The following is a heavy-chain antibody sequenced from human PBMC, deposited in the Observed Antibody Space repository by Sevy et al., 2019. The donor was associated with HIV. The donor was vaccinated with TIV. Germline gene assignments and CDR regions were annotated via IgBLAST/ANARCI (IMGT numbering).Heavy chain of an antibody. D-gene: IGHD1-26*01. J-gene: IGHJ5*02. Sequence: GGSLRLSCAASGFTFSSYSMNWVRQAPGKGLEWVSSISSSSSYIDYAYSVKGRFTISRDNAKNSLYLQMNSLRAEDTAVYYCARDLISGSYGGWFDPWGQGTLVTVSS. V-gene: IGHV3-21*01. CDR2: ISSSSSYI. CDR1: GFTFSSYS. CDR3: ARDLISGSYGGWFDP.